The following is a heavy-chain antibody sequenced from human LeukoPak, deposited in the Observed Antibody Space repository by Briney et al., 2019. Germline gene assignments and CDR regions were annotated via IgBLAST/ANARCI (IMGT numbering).Heavy chain of an antibody. CDR1: GFTFSNYA. CDR3: AKKGAVTTTGYFDY. J-gene: IGHJ4*02. CDR2: ITNSGGGT. V-gene: IGHV3-23*01. Sequence: GGSLRLSCAASGFTFSNYAMSWVRQAPGKGLEWVPGITNSGGGTFYADSVKGRFTISRDNSKNTLYLQMNNLRAEDTAIYYCAKKGAVTTTGYFDYWGQGTLVTVSS. D-gene: IGHD4-17*01.